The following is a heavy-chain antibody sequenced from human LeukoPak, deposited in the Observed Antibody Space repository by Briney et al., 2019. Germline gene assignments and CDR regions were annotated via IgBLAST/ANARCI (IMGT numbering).Heavy chain of an antibody. CDR1: GFTFDDFA. J-gene: IGHJ3*02. CDR2: ISGDGGST. Sequence: GGSLGLSCAASGFTFDDFAMHWVRQAPGKGLEWVSLISGDGGSTYYADSVKGRFTISRDNSKNSLYLQMNSLRTEDTALYYCAKSLESLYYDSTSDAFDIWGQGTMVTVSS. D-gene: IGHD3-22*01. CDR3: AKSLESLYYDSTSDAFDI. V-gene: IGHV3-43*02.